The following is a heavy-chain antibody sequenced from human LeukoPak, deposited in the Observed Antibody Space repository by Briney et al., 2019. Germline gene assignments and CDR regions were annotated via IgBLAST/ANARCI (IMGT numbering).Heavy chain of an antibody. J-gene: IGHJ6*02. CDR3: AKDVNRDTAMESYYYYGMDV. Sequence: GGSLRLSCAASGITFSNYAMSWVRQAPGKGLECIPAITGPGGSTYYADSVKGRFTISRDNSKNTLYLQMNSLRAEDTAVYYCAKDVNRDTAMESYYYYGMDVWGQGTTVTVSS. CDR1: GITFSNYA. D-gene: IGHD5-18*01. CDR2: ITGPGGST. V-gene: IGHV3-23*01.